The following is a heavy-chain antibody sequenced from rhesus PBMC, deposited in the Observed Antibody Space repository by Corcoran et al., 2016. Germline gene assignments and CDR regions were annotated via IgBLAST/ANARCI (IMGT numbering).Heavy chain of an antibody. D-gene: IGHD6-25*01. Sequence: QVQLQESGPGLVKPSETLSLTCAVSGGSVSSSNWWSWIRQPPGKGLEWIGYFSGSSGNTYYNASLERPVPSSTDTSKNQFSLKLSTVTAADTAVYDCARDESLSGSSHYWGQGVLVTVSS. CDR3: ARDESLSGSSHY. V-gene: IGHV4-65*01. CDR1: GGSVSSSNW. CDR2: FSGSSGNT. J-gene: IGHJ4*01.